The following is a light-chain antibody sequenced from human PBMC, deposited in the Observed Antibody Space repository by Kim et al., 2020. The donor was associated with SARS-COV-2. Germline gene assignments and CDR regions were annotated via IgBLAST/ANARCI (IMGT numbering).Light chain of an antibody. V-gene: IGLV1-51*01. Sequence: QKVTISCSGSSSNIGNKYVSWYQQLPGTAPKLLIYDNDKRPSGIPDRFSGSKSGTSATLAITGLQTGDEADYYCGTWDTSLSAGVFGGGTQLTVL. CDR3: GTWDTSLSAGV. CDR2: DND. CDR1: SSNIGNKY. J-gene: IGLJ2*01.